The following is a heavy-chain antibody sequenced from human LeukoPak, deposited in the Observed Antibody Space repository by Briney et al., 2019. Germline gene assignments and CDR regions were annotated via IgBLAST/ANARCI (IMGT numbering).Heavy chain of an antibody. V-gene: IGHV3-74*01. CDR2: INNDGSST. D-gene: IGHD6-13*01. Sequence: GGSLRLSCAASGFTFSSYWMHWVRQAPGKGLVWVSRINNDGSSTSYADSVKGRFTISRDNAKNTFYLQMNSLGAEDTAVYYCARPTKEGSSWYWWFDPWGQGTLVTVSS. CDR1: GFTFSSYW. CDR3: ARPTKEGSSWYWWFDP. J-gene: IGHJ5*02.